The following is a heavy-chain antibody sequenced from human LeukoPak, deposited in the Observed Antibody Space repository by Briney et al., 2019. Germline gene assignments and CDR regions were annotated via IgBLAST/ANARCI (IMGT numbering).Heavy chain of an antibody. V-gene: IGHV6-1*01. Sequence: SQTLSLTCAISGDSVSSNSATWNWIRQSPSRGLEWLGRTYYRSKWYNDYAESVKSRITINPDTSKNQFSLQLNSVTPEDTAVYFCARDLAGDGGYSYGMVDYWGQGTLVPVSS. D-gene: IGHD5-18*01. CDR1: GDSVSSNSAT. CDR2: TYYRSKWYN. J-gene: IGHJ4*02. CDR3: ARDLAGDGGYSYGMVDY.